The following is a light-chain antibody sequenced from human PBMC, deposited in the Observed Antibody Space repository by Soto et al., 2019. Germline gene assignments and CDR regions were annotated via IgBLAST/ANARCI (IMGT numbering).Light chain of an antibody. V-gene: IGLV1-44*01. CDR2: SNN. CDR1: SSNIGSNT. CDR3: AAWDDSLNGPNYV. J-gene: IGLJ1*01. Sequence: QSALTQPPSASGTPGQRVTISCSGSSSNIGSNTVNWYQQLPGTAPKLLIYSNNQRPSGVPDRFSGSKSGTSASLAISGHQSEDEADYYCAAWDDSLNGPNYVFGTGTKVTVL.